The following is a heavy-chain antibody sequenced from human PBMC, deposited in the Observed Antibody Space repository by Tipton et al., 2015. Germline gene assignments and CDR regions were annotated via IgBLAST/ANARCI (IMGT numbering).Heavy chain of an antibody. CDR1: AYSISTDYY. CDR3: ARSLFPETAGLENWFDP. D-gene: IGHD6-13*01. Sequence: PGLVKPSETLSLTCAVSAYSISTDYYWVWIRQPPGKGLEWIGYIQYSGSTNYNPSLKSRVTISVDTSKNQFSLRLSSVTAADTAVYYCARSLFPETAGLENWFDPWGQGTLVTVSS. J-gene: IGHJ5*02. CDR2: IQYSGST. V-gene: IGHV4-38-2*01.